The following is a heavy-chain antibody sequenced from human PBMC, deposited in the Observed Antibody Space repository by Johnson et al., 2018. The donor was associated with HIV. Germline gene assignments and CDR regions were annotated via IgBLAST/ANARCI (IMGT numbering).Heavy chain of an antibody. CDR3: ERAYSYGALDI. CDR1: EFNVSSNY. J-gene: IGHJ3*02. V-gene: IGHV3-66*01. CDR2: VYSGGYT. Sequence: MQLVESGGGLVQPGGSLRLSCAASEFNVSSNYMNWVRQAPGRGLEWVSVVYSGGYTYYADSVKGRFTISRDTAKNTLYLQMKSLLAEDTALYYCERAYSYGALDIWGQGTMVTVSS. D-gene: IGHD1-26*01.